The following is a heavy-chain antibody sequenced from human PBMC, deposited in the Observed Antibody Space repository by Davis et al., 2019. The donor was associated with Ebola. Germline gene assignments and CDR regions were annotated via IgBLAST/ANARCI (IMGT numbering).Heavy chain of an antibody. CDR2: IKTKTDGGTT. D-gene: IGHD6-13*01. V-gene: IGHV3-15*01. J-gene: IGHJ4*02. CDR1: GLTFSNAG. CDR3: AKETAAAGTVDY. Sequence: GESLKISCAASGLTFSNAGMSWVRQAPGKGLEWVGRIKTKTDGGTTDYAAPVKGRFTISRDDSKNTLILQMNSLRAEDTAVYYCAKETAAAGTVDYWGQGTLVTVSS.